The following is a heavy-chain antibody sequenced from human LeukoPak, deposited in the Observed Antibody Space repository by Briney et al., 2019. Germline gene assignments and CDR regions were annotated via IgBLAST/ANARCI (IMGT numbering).Heavy chain of an antibody. J-gene: IGHJ4*02. CDR3: ARTRYYYNSRSYGAPYYFDY. CDR2: IYHSGST. V-gene: IGHV4-4*02. CDR1: GGSISSSNW. D-gene: IGHD3-10*01. Sequence: SGTLSLTCAVSGGSISSSNWWSWVRQPPGKGLEWIGEIYHSGSTNYNPSLKSRVTTSVDKSKNQFSLKLSSVTAADTAVYYCARTRYYYNSRSYGAPYYFDYWGQGTLVTVSS.